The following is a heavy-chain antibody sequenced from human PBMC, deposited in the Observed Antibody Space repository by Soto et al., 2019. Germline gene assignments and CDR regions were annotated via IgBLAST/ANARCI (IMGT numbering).Heavy chain of an antibody. J-gene: IGHJ6*02. V-gene: IGHV1-69*12. CDR2: IIPIFGTA. Sequence: QVQLVQSGAEVKKPGSSVKVSCKASGGTFSSYAISWVRQAPGQGLEWMGGIIPIFGTANYAQKFQGRVTITADESTSTAYMALSSLRSEDTAVYYCARQTRYSSSWYSPLDGMDVWGQGTTVTVSS. CDR1: GGTFSSYA. D-gene: IGHD6-13*01. CDR3: ARQTRYSSSWYSPLDGMDV.